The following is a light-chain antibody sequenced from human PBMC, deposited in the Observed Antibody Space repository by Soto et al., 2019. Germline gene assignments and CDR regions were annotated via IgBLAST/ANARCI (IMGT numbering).Light chain of an antibody. CDR2: EVS. CDR3: SSYPGDNIFYV. Sequence: QSVLANPPSASVSPGQAGTISRAGTSNDVGGYNFVSWYQQHPGNAPKIIIFEVSKRPSGVPDRFFGSKFGNTASLTVSGLQAEDEADYYCSSYPGDNIFYVFGTGTKVTVL. J-gene: IGLJ1*01. V-gene: IGLV2-8*01. CDR1: SNDVGGYNF.